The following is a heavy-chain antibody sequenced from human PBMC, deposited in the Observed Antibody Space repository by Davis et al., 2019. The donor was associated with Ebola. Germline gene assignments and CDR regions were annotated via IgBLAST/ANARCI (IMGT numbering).Heavy chain of an antibody. CDR2: ISSSGSTI. J-gene: IGHJ4*02. Sequence: GESLKISCEGSGFIFSNHAMSCIRQAPGKGLEWVSYISSSGSTIYYADSVKGRFTISRDNAKNSLYLQMNSLRAEDTAVYYCGGYYWGQGTLVTVSS. CDR3: GGYY. CDR1: GFIFSNHA. V-gene: IGHV3-11*04.